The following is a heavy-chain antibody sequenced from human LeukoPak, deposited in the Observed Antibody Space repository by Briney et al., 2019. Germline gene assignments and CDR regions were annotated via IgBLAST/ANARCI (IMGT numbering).Heavy chain of an antibody. V-gene: IGHV4-59*01. Sequence: SETLSLTCTVAGGSISSYYWSWIRQPPGKGLEWIGYIYYSGSTNYNPSLKSRVTIPVDTSKKQFSLKLSSVTAADTAVYYCARGGSGGDPHYDYWGQGTLVTVSS. CDR2: IYYSGST. CDR3: ARGGSGGDPHYDY. CDR1: GGSISSYY. D-gene: IGHD3-10*01. J-gene: IGHJ4*02.